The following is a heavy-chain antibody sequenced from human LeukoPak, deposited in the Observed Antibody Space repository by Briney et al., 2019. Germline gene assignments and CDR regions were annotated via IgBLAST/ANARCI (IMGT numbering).Heavy chain of an antibody. D-gene: IGHD1-26*01. CDR3: ARLDGSGSYPPYFDY. CDR1: GYTFTTYW. V-gene: IGHV5-51*01. J-gene: IGHJ4*02. Sequence: GESLKISCKGSGYTFTTYWIGWVRQMPGKGLEWMGIIYPGDSDTRYSPSFQGQVTISADKSISTAYLQWSSLKASDTAMYYCARLDGSGSYPPYFDYWGQGTLVTVSS. CDR2: IYPGDSDT.